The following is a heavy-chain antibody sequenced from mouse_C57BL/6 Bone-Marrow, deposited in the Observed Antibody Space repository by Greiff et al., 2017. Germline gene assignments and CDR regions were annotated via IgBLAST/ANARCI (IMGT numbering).Heavy chain of an antibody. CDR1: GYTFTSYW. CDR2: IYPGSGST. V-gene: IGHV1-55*01. Sequence: QVQLQQPGAELVKPGASVKMSCKASGYTFTSYWITWVKQRPGQGLEWIGDIYPGSGSTNYNEKFKSKATLTGDTSTSTAYMQLSSLTSEDYAVYYCAREGPYYSNFDVWGTGTTVTVSS. D-gene: IGHD2-5*01. J-gene: IGHJ1*03. CDR3: AREGPYYSNFDV.